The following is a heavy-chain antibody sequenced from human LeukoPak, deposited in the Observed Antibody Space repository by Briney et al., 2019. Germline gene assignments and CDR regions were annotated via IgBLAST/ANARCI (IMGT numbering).Heavy chain of an antibody. J-gene: IGHJ4*02. Sequence: PGGSLRLSCAASGFIFSNYAMSWVRQAPGKGLEWVSAIDSTGAYTYYADSVKGRFTISRDNSKNTLYLQMNSLRAEDTAVYYCAKRDGYNSNYFDYWGQGTLVTVSS. D-gene: IGHD5-24*01. CDR3: AKRDGYNSNYFDY. CDR1: GFIFSNYA. V-gene: IGHV3-23*01. CDR2: IDSTGAYT.